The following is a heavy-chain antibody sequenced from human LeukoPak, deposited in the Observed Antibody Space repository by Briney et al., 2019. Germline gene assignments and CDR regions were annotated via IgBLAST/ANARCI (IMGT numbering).Heavy chain of an antibody. D-gene: IGHD2-8*02. CDR2: ISYDGSNK. V-gene: IGHV3-30*04. Sequence: SGGSLRLSCAASGFTFSSYAMHWVRQAPGKGLEWVAVISYDGSNKYYADSVKGRFTISRDNSKNTLYLQMNSLRAEDTAVYYCARPTWPLLVYAPFDYWGQGTLVTVSS. J-gene: IGHJ4*02. CDR1: GFTFSSYA. CDR3: ARPTWPLLVYAPFDY.